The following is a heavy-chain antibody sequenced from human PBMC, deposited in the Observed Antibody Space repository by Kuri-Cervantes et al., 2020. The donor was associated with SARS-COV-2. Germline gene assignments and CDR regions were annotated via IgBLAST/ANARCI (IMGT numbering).Heavy chain of an antibody. Sequence: ASVKVSCKASGYTFTGYYMHWVRQAPGQGLEWMGWINPNSGGTNYAQKFQGWVTMTRDTSISTAYMELSGLRSDDTAVYYCARDPGYSSSSVYYYYGMDVWGQGTTVTVSS. J-gene: IGHJ6*02. D-gene: IGHD6-6*01. CDR1: GYTFTGYY. CDR2: INPNSGGT. V-gene: IGHV1-2*04. CDR3: ARDPGYSSSSVYYYYGMDV.